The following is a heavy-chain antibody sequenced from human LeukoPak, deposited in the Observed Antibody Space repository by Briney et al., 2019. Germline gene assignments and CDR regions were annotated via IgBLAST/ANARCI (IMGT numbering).Heavy chain of an antibody. CDR2: FDPEDGET. Sequence: ASVRVSCKVSGYTLTELSMHWVRQAPGKGLEWMGGFDPEDGETIYAQKFQGRVTMTEDTSTDTAYMELSSLRSEDTAVYYCATERGSSGYPDYWGQGTLVTVSS. D-gene: IGHD3-22*01. V-gene: IGHV1-24*01. J-gene: IGHJ4*02. CDR1: GYTLTELS. CDR3: ATERGSSGYPDY.